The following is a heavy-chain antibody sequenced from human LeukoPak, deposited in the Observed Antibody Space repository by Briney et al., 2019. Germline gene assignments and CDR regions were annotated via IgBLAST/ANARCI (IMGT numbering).Heavy chain of an antibody. V-gene: IGHV3-11*04. CDR1: RFNFNDYC. J-gene: IGHJ3*02. D-gene: IGHD4-17*01. CDR3: ASVTTKNAFDI. CDR2: ISSSANDK. Sequence: PGGSLRLSCAASRFNFNDYCMSWIRQAPGKGLEWLSYISSSANDKYYADSVKGRFTISRDNAKNSLYLQMNSLRAEDTAVYYCASVTTKNAFDIWGQGTMVTVSS.